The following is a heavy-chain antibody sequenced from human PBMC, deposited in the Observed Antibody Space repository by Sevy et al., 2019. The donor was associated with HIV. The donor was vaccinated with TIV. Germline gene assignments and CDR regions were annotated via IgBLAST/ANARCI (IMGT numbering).Heavy chain of an antibody. V-gene: IGHV3-23*01. D-gene: IGHD3-10*01. CDR3: AREGGSTLSYYYYYMDV. CDR1: GYSFSSYA. CDR2: INGRGGST. Sequence: GGSLRLSCVVSGYSFSSYAISWVRQAPGKGLEWVSTINGRGGSTYYADSVKGRFTISRDNPKNTLYLQMNSLRAEDTAVYYCAREGGSTLSYYYYYMDVWGKGTTVTVSS. J-gene: IGHJ6*03.